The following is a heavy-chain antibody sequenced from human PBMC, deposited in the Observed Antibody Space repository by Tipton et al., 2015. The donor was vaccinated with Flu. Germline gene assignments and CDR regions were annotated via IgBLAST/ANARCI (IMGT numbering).Heavy chain of an antibody. Sequence: TLSLTCSVSGDSIGSRYYWGWIRQPPGKGLEWIGNIHRSGNTYHNPSLKSRVTISVDTSKNQFSLKLTSVTAADTAVYYCARDRWEYIRGFDSWGQGTLVTVSP. V-gene: IGHV4-38-2*02. CDR3: ARDRWEYIRGFDS. CDR1: GDSIGSRYY. D-gene: IGHD2/OR15-2a*01. J-gene: IGHJ4*02. CDR2: IHRSGNT.